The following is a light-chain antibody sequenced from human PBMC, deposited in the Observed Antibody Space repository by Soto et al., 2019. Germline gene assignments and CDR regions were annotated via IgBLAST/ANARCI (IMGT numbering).Light chain of an antibody. CDR3: QQYDTLPYT. CDR1: QSISSY. J-gene: IGKJ2*01. Sequence: DIRITQSPSSLSASVGDRLTITCRASQSISSYLNWYQQKPGKAPKLLIYDASNLETGVPSRFSGSGSGTHFTFTISSLQPEDIATYYCQQYDTLPYTFGQGTKVDIK. V-gene: IGKV1-33*01. CDR2: DAS.